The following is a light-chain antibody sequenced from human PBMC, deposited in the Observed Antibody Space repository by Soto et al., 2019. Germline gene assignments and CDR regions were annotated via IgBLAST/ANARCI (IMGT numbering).Light chain of an antibody. V-gene: IGKV1-27*01. Sequence: DIQMTQSPSSLSAYLGDRVTITCRASQGISNYLAWYQQKPGRLPKLLLFGASTLQSGVPARFSHSGSGTLSTLTLNGHLPEDITTKYLQEYDRAPFTLGAGNKV. J-gene: IGKJ3*01. CDR3: QEYDRAPFT. CDR1: QGISNY. CDR2: GAS.